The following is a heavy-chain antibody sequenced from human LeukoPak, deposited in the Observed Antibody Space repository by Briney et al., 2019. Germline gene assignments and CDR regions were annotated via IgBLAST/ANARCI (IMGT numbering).Heavy chain of an antibody. J-gene: IGHJ6*02. Sequence: GGSLRLSCAASGFTFDDYTMHWVRQAPGKGLEWVSLISWDGGSTYYADSVKGRFTISRDNSKNSLYLQMNSLRTEDTAVYYCARDMRGDYGDYSSSDYYYGMDVWGQGTTVTVSS. D-gene: IGHD4-17*01. CDR3: ARDMRGDYGDYSSSDYYYGMDV. CDR1: GFTFDDYT. V-gene: IGHV3-43*01. CDR2: ISWDGGST.